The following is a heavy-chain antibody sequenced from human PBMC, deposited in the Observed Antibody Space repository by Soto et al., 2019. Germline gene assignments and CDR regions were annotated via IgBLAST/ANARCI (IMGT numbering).Heavy chain of an antibody. J-gene: IGHJ4*02. V-gene: IGHV3-15*01. CDR3: AADIPGGGYQIDY. CDR2: IKSKADGETT. Sequence: GGSLRLSCAASGFTFTSAWMTWVRQAPGKGLEWVGHIKSKADGETTHYAEPVKGRYTLSRDDSKNTLYRQMNTLKTEDTAVDYYAADIPGGGYQIDYWGQGTLFTVSS. D-gene: IGHD2-8*02. CDR1: GFTFTSAW.